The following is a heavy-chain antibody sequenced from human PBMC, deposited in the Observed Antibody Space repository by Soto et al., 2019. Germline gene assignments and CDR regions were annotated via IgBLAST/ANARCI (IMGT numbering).Heavy chain of an antibody. CDR3: ARLPSVLPVVDM. CDR1: GGPFSNYA. J-gene: IGHJ3*02. V-gene: IGHV1-69*01. CDR2: IFPISGTK. Sequence: QVHLVQSGAEVKKPGSSVKVSCQASGGPFSNYALSWVRQAPGHGLEWMGGIFPISGTKDYAQKFQARVTITADESTNTAYMELSSLRADDTAVYYCARLPSVLPVVDMWGQGTLVTVSS.